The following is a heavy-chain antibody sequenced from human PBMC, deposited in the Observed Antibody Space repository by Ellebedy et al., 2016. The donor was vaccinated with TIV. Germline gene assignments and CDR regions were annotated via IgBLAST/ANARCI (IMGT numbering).Heavy chain of an antibody. CDR1: GFTFSNYA. CDR3: AKDEGYCSSTSCYSYFDY. Sequence: GESLKISCAASGFTFSNYAMNWVRQAPGKGLEWVAVISYDGSNKYYADSVKGRFTISRDNSKNTLYLQMNSLRAEDTAVYYCAKDEGYCSSTSCYSYFDYWGQGTLVTVSS. D-gene: IGHD2-2*01. V-gene: IGHV3-30*18. CDR2: ISYDGSNK. J-gene: IGHJ4*02.